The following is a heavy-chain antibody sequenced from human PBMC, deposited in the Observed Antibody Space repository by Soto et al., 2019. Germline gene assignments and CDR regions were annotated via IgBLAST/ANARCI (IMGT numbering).Heavy chain of an antibody. D-gene: IGHD6-13*01. CDR1: GFTFSSYS. CDR3: AGSSSWGEVDV. J-gene: IGHJ6*02. Sequence: EVQLVESGGGLVKPGGSLRLSCAASGFTFSSYSMNWVRQAPGKGLEWVSSISSSSSYIYYADSVKGQFTISRDNAKNSLYLQMNSLRAEDTAVYYCAGSSSWGEVDVWGQGTTVTVSS. CDR2: ISSSSSYI. V-gene: IGHV3-21*01.